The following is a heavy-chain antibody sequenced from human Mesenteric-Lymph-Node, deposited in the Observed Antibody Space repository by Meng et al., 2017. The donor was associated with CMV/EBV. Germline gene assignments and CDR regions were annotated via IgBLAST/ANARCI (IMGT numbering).Heavy chain of an antibody. J-gene: IGHJ4*02. CDR3: ARVRPSSSWFDY. V-gene: IGHV1-3*01. D-gene: IGHD6-13*01. CDR1: GYTFTSFA. CDR2: IKAGDDNT. Sequence: CRASGYTFTSFAIHWVRQAPGQRLEWMGWIKAGDDNTKYSRKFQARVTISRDTSARTAYMELSSLRFEDTAVYYCARVRPSSSWFDYWGQGTLVTVSS.